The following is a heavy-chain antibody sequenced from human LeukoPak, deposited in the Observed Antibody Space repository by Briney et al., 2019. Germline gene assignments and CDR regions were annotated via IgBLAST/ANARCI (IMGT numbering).Heavy chain of an antibody. CDR1: GFTFSSYG. V-gene: IGHV3-33*01. D-gene: IGHD6-19*01. J-gene: IGHJ4*02. CDR2: IWYDGSNK. CDR3: APLAVAGTPRDY. Sequence: PGRSLRLSCAASGFTFSSYGMHWVRQAPGKGLEWVAVIWYDGSNKYYADSVKGRFTISRDNSKNTLYLQTNSLRAEDTAVYYCAPLAVAGTPRDYWGQGTLVTVSS.